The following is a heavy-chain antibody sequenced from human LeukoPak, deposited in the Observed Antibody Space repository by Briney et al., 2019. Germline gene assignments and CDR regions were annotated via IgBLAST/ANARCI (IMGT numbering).Heavy chain of an antibody. CDR1: GGSISTYY. Sequence: SETLSLTCTVSGGSISTYYWSWIRQPPGKGLEWIGYISYTGSTNYNPSLKSRVTISVDMSKNQFSLKLSSVTAADTAVYYCARASLGEYYYYYMDVWGKGTTVTVSS. D-gene: IGHD3-10*01. V-gene: IGHV4-59*01. J-gene: IGHJ6*03. CDR3: ARASLGEYYYYYMDV. CDR2: ISYTGST.